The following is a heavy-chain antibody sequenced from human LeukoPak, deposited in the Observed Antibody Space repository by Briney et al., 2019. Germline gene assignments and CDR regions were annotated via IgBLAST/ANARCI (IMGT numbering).Heavy chain of an antibody. CDR2: IIPIFGTA. CDR3: ARGQRRSGWYRLAYYFDY. D-gene: IGHD6-19*01. CDR1: GGTFSSYA. Sequence: GASVKVSCKASGGTFSSYAISWVRQAPGQGLEWMGGIIPIFGTASYAQKFQGRVTITADESTSTAYMELSSLRSEDTAVYYCARGQRRSGWYRLAYYFDYWGQGTLVTVSS. V-gene: IGHV1-69*13. J-gene: IGHJ4*02.